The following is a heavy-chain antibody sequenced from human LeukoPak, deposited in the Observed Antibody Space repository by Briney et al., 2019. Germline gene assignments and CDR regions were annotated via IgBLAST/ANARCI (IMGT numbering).Heavy chain of an antibody. CDR1: GGSVSSGSYY. Sequence: SETLSLTCTVSGGSVSSGSYYWSWIRQPPGKGLEWIGSMYHSGSTSYSPSLKSRVTISVDTSKNQFSLKLTSVTAADTALYYCVRDRPAGSFDYWGQGTLVTVSS. D-gene: IGHD2-15*01. V-gene: IGHV4-39*07. CDR3: VRDRPAGSFDY. J-gene: IGHJ4*02. CDR2: MYHSGST.